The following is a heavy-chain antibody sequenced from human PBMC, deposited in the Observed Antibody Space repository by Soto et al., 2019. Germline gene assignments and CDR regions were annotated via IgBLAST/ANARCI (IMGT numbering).Heavy chain of an antibody. J-gene: IGHJ3*02. D-gene: IGHD2-21*01. Sequence: QVQLVQSGAQVKKSGSSVKVSCKASGGTFNNYAISWVRQAPGQGLEWMGGIIPMFGTANYAQKFQGRVTITADESTSTVYMALSSLRSEDTAVYYCASGGDYGDASDIWCQGTRVTVSS. CDR3: ASGGDYGDASDI. CDR2: IIPMFGTA. V-gene: IGHV1-69*12. CDR1: GGTFNNYA.